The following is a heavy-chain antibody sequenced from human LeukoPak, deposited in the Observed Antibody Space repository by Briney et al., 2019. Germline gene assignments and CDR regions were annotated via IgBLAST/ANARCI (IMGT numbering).Heavy chain of an antibody. D-gene: IGHD6-13*01. CDR2: ISPYNGDT. CDR3: ATSPHFSSTWPLDY. Sequence: ASVTVSCKASGYTFTIYGITWVRQAPGQGLEWMGWISPYNGDTIYAQKLQGRVTMTTDTSTSTAYMELKSLRSNDTAVYYCATSPHFSSTWPLDYWGQGTLVTVSS. CDR1: GYTFTIYG. V-gene: IGHV1-18*01. J-gene: IGHJ4*02.